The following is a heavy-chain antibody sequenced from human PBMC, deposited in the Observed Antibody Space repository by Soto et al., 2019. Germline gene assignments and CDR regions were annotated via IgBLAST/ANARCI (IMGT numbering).Heavy chain of an antibody. CDR1: GFTFSSYA. CDR2: ISGSGGST. CDR3: AKEDSYGSGYYGMDV. J-gene: IGHJ6*02. Sequence: EVQLLESGGGLVQPGGSLRLSCAASGFTFSSYAISWVRQAPGKGLEWVSAISGSGGSTYYADSVMGRFTISRDNSKNTLYLQMNSLRAEDTAVYYCAKEDSYGSGYYGMDVWGQGTTVTVSS. D-gene: IGHD3-10*01. V-gene: IGHV3-23*01.